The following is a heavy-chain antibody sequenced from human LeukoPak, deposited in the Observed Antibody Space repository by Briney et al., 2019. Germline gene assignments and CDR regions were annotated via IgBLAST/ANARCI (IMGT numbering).Heavy chain of an antibody. V-gene: IGHV3-21*01. CDR3: ARDISPWDYYYYYMDV. J-gene: IGHJ6*03. D-gene: IGHD3-9*01. Sequence: GGSLRLSRAASGFTFSSYSMNWVRQAPGKGLEGVSSISSSSSYIYYADSVKGRFTISRDNAKNSLYLQMNSLRAEDTAVYYCARDISPWDYYYYYMDVWGKGTTVTVSS. CDR1: GFTFSSYS. CDR2: ISSSSSYI.